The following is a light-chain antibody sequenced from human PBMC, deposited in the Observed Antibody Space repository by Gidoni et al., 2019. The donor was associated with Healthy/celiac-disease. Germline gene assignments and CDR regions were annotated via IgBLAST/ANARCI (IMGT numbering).Light chain of an antibody. J-gene: IGKJ3*01. Sequence: DIVMTQSPLSLPVTPGEPASISCRSSQSLLHSNGYNYLDWYLQKPGQSPQLLIYLGSNRASGVPARFSGSGSGTDFTLKISRVEAEDVGVYYCMQALQTPSFGPXTKVDIK. CDR1: QSLLHSNGYNY. CDR2: LGS. V-gene: IGKV2-28*01. CDR3: MQALQTPS.